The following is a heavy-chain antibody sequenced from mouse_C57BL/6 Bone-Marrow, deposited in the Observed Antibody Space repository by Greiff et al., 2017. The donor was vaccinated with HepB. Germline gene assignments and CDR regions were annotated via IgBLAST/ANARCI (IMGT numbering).Heavy chain of an antibody. CDR2: ISNLAYSI. CDR3: ARQATVVATNGWYFDV. CDR1: GFTFSDYG. Sequence: EVQLVESGGGLVQPGGSLKLSCAASGFTFSDYGMAWVRQAPRKGPEWVAFISNLAYSIYYADTVTGRFTISRENAKNTLYLEMSSLRSEDTAMYYCARQATVVATNGWYFDVWGTGTTVTVSS. D-gene: IGHD1-1*01. J-gene: IGHJ1*03. V-gene: IGHV5-15*01.